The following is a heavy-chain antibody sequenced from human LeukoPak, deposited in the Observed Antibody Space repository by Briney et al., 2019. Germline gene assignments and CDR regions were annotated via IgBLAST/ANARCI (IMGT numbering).Heavy chain of an antibody. D-gene: IGHD1-14*01. CDR3: AKGKVNHDGAFDI. CDR2: IYSGGST. V-gene: IGHV3-53*01. CDR1: GFTFSSNY. J-gene: IGHJ3*02. Sequence: GGSLRLSCAASGFTFSSNYMSWVRQAPGKGLEWVSVIYSGGSTYYRDSVKGRVTISRDKSKKMIYLQMNSLRAEDTAVYYCAKGKVNHDGAFDIWGLGTMVIVS.